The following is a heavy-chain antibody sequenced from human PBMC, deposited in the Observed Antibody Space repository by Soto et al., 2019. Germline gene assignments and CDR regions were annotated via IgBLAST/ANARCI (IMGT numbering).Heavy chain of an antibody. Sequence: EVQLVESGGGLVKPGWSLRLSCIGSGFSFSAYNMNWVRQAPGKGLEWVSSIKVGSSRIYQPDSMKGRFTISRDDARNSVYLQINSLRAEDTAPYFCVRSPKIGVRGAFWGRGTQVTVSS. V-gene: IGHV3-21*02. CDR2: IKVGSSRI. J-gene: IGHJ1*01. CDR3: VRSPKIGVRGAF. CDR1: GFSFSAYN. D-gene: IGHD3-16*01.